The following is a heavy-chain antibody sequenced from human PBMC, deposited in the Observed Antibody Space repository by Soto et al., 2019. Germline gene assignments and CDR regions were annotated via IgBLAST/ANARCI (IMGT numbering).Heavy chain of an antibody. J-gene: IGHJ4*02. CDR1: GDSISSYC. CDR2: IYYSGST. V-gene: IGHV4-59*01. CDR3: ARSNGDYGDY. Sequence: LSLTCTVSGDSISSYCWSWIRQPPGKGLEWIGYIYYSGSTNYNPSLKSRVTISVDTSKNQFSLKLSSVTAADTAVYYCARSNGDYGDYWXQGTLVTVSS. D-gene: IGHD4-17*01.